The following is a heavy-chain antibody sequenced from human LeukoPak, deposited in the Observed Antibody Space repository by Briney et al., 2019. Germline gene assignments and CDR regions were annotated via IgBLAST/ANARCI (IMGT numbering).Heavy chain of an antibody. Sequence: SETLSLTCTVSGGSISSSSYYWGWIRQPPGKGLEWIGSIYYSGSTYYNPSLKSRVTISVDTSKNQFSLKLNSVTAADTAVYYCAISGSGTYYDEQFDYWGQGTLVTFSS. V-gene: IGHV4-39*01. CDR1: GGSISSSSYY. CDR3: AISGSGTYYDEQFDY. D-gene: IGHD3-10*01. J-gene: IGHJ4*02. CDR2: IYYSGST.